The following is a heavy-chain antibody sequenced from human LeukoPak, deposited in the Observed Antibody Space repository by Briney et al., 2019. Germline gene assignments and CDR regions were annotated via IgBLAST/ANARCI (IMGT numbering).Heavy chain of an antibody. CDR1: GYTLTELS. D-gene: IGHD3-3*01. CDR3: ATGSGLRFLEWLDAYYFDY. Sequence: ASVKVSCKVSGYTLTELSMHWVRQAPGKGLEWMGGFDPEDGETIYAQKFQGRVTMIEDTSTDTAYMELSSLRSEDTAVYYCATGSGLRFLEWLDAYYFDYWGQGTLVTVSS. J-gene: IGHJ4*02. V-gene: IGHV1-24*01. CDR2: FDPEDGET.